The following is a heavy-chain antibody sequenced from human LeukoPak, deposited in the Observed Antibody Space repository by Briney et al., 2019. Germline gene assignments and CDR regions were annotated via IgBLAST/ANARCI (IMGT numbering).Heavy chain of an antibody. J-gene: IGHJ5*02. CDR3: ARHSMVAGTDWFDP. CDR2: VFYSGNA. Sequence: SETLSLTCKVSGGSISSSSHYWGWIRQPPGKGLEWIGSVFYSGNAYYNPSLKSRLTISVDTSKNQFSLKLSSVTAADTAVYYCARHSMVAGTDWFDPWGQGTLLTVSS. V-gene: IGHV4-39*01. D-gene: IGHD6-19*01. CDR1: GGSISSSSHY.